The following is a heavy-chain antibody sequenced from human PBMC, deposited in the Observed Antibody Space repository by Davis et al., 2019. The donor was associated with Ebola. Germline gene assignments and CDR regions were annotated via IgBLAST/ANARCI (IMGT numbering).Heavy chain of an antibody. D-gene: IGHD4-17*01. Sequence: SETLSLTCAVSGGSISDNWWSWVRQPPGKGMEWIGQISQGGITNYNPSLSSRVTISMDTSKNQFYLRLDSVTAADTAVFYCARTAMTSISDLGLGYNYFDPWGQGTLVTVST. J-gene: IGHJ5*02. CDR3: ARTAMTSISDLGLGYNYFDP. CDR2: ISQGGIT. CDR1: GGSISDNW. V-gene: IGHV4-34*01.